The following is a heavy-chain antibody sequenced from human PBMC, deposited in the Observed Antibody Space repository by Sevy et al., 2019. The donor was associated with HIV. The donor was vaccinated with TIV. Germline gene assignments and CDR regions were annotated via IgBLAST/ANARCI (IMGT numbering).Heavy chain of an antibody. J-gene: IGHJ3*02. CDR1: GGSISSDEYS. CDR2: IYYSGST. V-gene: IGHV4-30-4*01. CDR3: ARRLAARYAFDI. Sequence: SETLSLTCTVSGGSISSDEYSWSWIRQPPGKGLEWIGNIYYSGSTYYNPSLKSRLTISIDTSKNQFFLKLNSVTAADTAVYYCARRLAARYAFDIWGQGTMATVSS. D-gene: IGHD6-6*01.